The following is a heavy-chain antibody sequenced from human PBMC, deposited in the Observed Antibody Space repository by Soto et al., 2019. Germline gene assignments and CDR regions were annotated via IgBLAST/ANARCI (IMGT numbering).Heavy chain of an antibody. CDR3: ARDRQIYYDSSGYYHDY. CDR1: GFTFSDYY. CDR2: ISCSSSYT. D-gene: IGHD3-22*01. J-gene: IGHJ4*02. V-gene: IGHV3-11*05. Sequence: GGSLRLSCAASGFTFSDYYMSWIRQAPGKGLEWVSYISCSSSYTNYADSVKGRFTISRDNAKNSLYPQMNSLRAEDTAVYYCARDRQIYYDSSGYYHDYWGQGTLVTVSS.